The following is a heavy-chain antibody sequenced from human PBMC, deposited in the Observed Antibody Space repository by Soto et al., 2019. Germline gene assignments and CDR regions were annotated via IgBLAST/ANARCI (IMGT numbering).Heavy chain of an antibody. Sequence: EVQLLESGGGLVQPGGSLRLSCAASGFTFSSDAMSWVRQAPGKGLEWVSAISGSGGSTYYADSVKGRFTISRDNSKNGLYLHMNGLSAEDTAVYYCAKDRQLRFFDLLSQDDDYYGMDVWGQGTTVTVSS. J-gene: IGHJ6*02. CDR3: AKDRQLRFFDLLSQDDDYYGMDV. V-gene: IGHV3-23*01. CDR2: ISGSGGST. D-gene: IGHD3-9*01. CDR1: GFTFSSDA.